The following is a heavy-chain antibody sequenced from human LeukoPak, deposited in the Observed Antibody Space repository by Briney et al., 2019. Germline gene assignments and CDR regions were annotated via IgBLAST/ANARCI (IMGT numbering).Heavy chain of an antibody. D-gene: IGHD5-12*01. CDR1: GGSISSYY. V-gene: IGHV4-59*01. Sequence: SETLSLTCTVSGGSISSYYWSWIRQPPGKGLEWIGYIYYSGSTNYNPSLKSRVTISVDTSKNQFSLKLSSVTAADTAVYYCARGGWLLGPDYWGRGTLVTVSS. CDR2: IYYSGST. CDR3: ARGGWLLGPDY. J-gene: IGHJ4*02.